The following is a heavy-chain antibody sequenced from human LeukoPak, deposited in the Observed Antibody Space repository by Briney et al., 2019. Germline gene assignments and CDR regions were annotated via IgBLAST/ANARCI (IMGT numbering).Heavy chain of an antibody. Sequence: SETPSLTCGVSGGSITNTNYWTWVRQPPGKGLEWIGEVNLQGSTNYNPSLMGRVAIAVDTSENHISLQLTSVTAADTAVYYCAREGGPYRPLDYSGQGTLVTVSS. CDR2: VNLQGST. V-gene: IGHV4-4*02. CDR1: GGSITNTNY. J-gene: IGHJ4*02. CDR3: AREGGPYRPLDY.